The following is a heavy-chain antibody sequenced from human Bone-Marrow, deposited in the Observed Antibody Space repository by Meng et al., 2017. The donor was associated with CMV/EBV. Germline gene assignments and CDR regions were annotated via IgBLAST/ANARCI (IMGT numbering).Heavy chain of an antibody. Sequence: CAASGFTFSDYAMHWVRQSAGKGLEWMSVISYDGSNKYYADSVKGRFTISRDNSKNTLYLQMKSLRAEDTAVYYCARGTTVTPPFDYWGQGTLVTVSS. CDR1: GFTFSDYA. CDR2: ISYDGSNK. CDR3: ARGTTVTPPFDY. D-gene: IGHD4-17*01. V-gene: IGHV3-30-3*01. J-gene: IGHJ4*02.